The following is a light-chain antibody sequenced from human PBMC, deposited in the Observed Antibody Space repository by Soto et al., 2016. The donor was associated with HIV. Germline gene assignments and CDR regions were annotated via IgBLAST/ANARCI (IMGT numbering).Light chain of an antibody. J-gene: IGLJ1*01. V-gene: IGLV3-21*03. Sequence: SYVLIQPPSVSVAPGKTARISCEGNNIGTKSVHWYQQRPGQAPILVVFDDSDRPSGIPERLSASNSGNTATLTISRVEAGDEADYYCQVWDGTGDHYVFGTGTTVTVL. CDR2: DDS. CDR1: NIGTKS. CDR3: QVWDGTGDHYV.